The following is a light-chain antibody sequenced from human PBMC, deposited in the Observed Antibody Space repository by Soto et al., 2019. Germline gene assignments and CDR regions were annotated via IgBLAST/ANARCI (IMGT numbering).Light chain of an antibody. CDR2: GAS. CDR3: QQYNNWPLT. V-gene: IGKV3-15*01. CDR1: TRVSSY. Sequence: ELVMTQSQATLSVSPGERAPLSCRATTRVSSYLAWYQQKPGQAPRLLIYGASTRATDIPARFSGSGSGTEFTLTISSLQSEDFALYYCQQYNNWPLTFGGGTKVDIK. J-gene: IGKJ4*01.